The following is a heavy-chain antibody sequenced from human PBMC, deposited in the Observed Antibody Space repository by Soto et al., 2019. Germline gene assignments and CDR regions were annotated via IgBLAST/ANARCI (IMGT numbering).Heavy chain of an antibody. V-gene: IGHV3-9*01. CDR2: ISWNSNKI. D-gene: IGHD3-22*01. CDR1: GFTFDDYA. CDR3: TKDTLPTMIVRGAFDI. J-gene: IGHJ3*02. Sequence: PGGSLRLSCAASGFTFDDYAMHWARQAPGKGLEWVAGISWNSNKIAYADSVKCRLIISRDNAKNSLYLQMNSLRVEDTALYFCTKDTLPTMIVRGAFDIGGQGTMVTVSS.